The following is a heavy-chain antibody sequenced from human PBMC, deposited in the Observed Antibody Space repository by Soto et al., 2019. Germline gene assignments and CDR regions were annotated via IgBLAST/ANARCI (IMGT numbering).Heavy chain of an antibody. CDR2: ISASGGST. CDR1: GFTFSSYA. V-gene: IGHV3-23*01. CDR3: ANGCGGTCYSRIHY. D-gene: IGHD2-15*01. Sequence: EVQLLESGGGLVQPGGSLRLSCAASGFTFSSYAMSWVRQAPGKGLEWVSGISASGGSTYYADSVKGRFTISRDNSKNTLYLQMNSLRAEDTAVYYCANGCGGTCYSRIHYGGQGTLVTVSS. J-gene: IGHJ4*02.